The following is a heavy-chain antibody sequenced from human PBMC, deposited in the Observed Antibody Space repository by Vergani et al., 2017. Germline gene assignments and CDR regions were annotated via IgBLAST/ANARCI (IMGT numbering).Heavy chain of an antibody. CDR1: GFTSSYYG. CDR2: ISYDGTQK. J-gene: IGHJ1*01. D-gene: IGHD1-1*01. Sequence: QVQLVESGGGVVQPGRSLRLPCVVSGFTSSYYGMHWVRQAPGKGLEWVAGISYDGTQKYYADSVKGRFTISRDNSKSTLYLQMNSLRTEDTAVYYCATKRCGTPGCQIGYFREWGQGTLVTVSS. V-gene: IGHV3-30*03. CDR3: ATKRCGTPGCQIGYFRE.